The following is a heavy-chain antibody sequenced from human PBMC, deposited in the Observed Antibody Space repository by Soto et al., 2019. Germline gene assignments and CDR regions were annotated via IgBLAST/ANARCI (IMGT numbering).Heavy chain of an antibody. Sequence: EVQLLESGGGLVQPGGSLRLSCAVSGFPFSSSAMSWVRQAPGKGLEWVSSTSASGDSTYYADSVKGRFTFSRDNSKNTLYLQMNSLRAEDTAVYYCARHGGSGSFDYWGQGTLVTVSS. D-gene: IGHD6-19*01. J-gene: IGHJ4*02. CDR1: GFPFSSSA. CDR2: TSASGDST. CDR3: ARHGGSGSFDY. V-gene: IGHV3-23*01.